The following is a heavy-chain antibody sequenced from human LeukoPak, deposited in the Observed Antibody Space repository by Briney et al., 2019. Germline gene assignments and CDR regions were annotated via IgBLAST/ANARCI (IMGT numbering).Heavy chain of an antibody. V-gene: IGHV1-69*13. CDR2: IIPIFGTA. CDR1: GYTFSSYA. Sequence: ASVKVSCKASGYTFSSYAISWVRQAPGQGLEWMGGIIPIFGTANYAQKFQGRVTITADESTSTAYMELSSQRSEDTAVYYCARYSSSSFDPWGQGTLVTVSS. CDR3: ARYSSSSFDP. D-gene: IGHD6-6*01. J-gene: IGHJ5*02.